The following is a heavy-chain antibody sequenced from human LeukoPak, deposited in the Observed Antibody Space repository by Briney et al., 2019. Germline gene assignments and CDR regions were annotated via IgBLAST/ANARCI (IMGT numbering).Heavy chain of an antibody. Sequence: SETLSPTCTVSGGSISSYYWSWIRQPPGKGLEWIGYIYYSGSTNYNPSLKSRVTISVDTSKNQFSLKLSSVTAADTAVYYCARLDSSSYYGMDVWGQGTTVTVSS. J-gene: IGHJ6*02. V-gene: IGHV4-59*08. D-gene: IGHD6-6*01. CDR1: GGSISSYY. CDR3: ARLDSSSYYGMDV. CDR2: IYYSGST.